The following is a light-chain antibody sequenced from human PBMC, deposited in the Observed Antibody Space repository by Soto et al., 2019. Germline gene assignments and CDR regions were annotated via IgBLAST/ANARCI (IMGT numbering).Light chain of an antibody. CDR3: QQYTAFPYT. Sequence: DIQMTQSPSTLSASVGDRVTITCRASQSVSNWLAWYQQRPGKAPNLLIYDASRLQSGVPSRFSGSGSGTEFTLTISGLRPDDFATYYCQQYTAFPYTFGQGTKVDIK. CDR2: DAS. J-gene: IGKJ2*01. CDR1: QSVSNW. V-gene: IGKV1-5*01.